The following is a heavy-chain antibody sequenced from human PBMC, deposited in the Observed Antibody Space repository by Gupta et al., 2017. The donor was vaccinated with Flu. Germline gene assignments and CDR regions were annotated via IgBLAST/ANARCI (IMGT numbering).Heavy chain of an antibody. CDR2: FDPEDGET. CDR3: ATDLKIPPVIVRNYFDY. Sequence: GKGLEWMGGFDPEDGETIYAQKFRGRVSMTEDTSTDTAYMELSSLRSEDTAVYYCATDLKIPPVIVRNYFDYWGQGTLVT. V-gene: IGHV1-24*01. D-gene: IGHD2-2*01. J-gene: IGHJ4*02.